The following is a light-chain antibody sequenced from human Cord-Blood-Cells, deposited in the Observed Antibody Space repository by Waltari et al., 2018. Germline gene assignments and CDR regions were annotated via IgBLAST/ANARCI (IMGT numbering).Light chain of an antibody. V-gene: IGKV1-5*01. Sequence: DIQMTQSPSTLSASVGDRVTITCRASQSISSWLAWYQQKPGKAPKLLIYDASSLERWVPSRVSGKGSGTEFSLSISSLQPDDFATYYCQQYNSYSWTLGQGSKVEIK. CDR2: DAS. J-gene: IGKJ1*01. CDR3: QQYNSYSWT. CDR1: QSISSW.